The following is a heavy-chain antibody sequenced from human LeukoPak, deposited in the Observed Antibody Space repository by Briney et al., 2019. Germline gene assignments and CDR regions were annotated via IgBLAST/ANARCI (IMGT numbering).Heavy chain of an antibody. D-gene: IGHD2-2*01. V-gene: IGHV4-38-2*02. CDR1: GYSISSGYY. Sequence: PSETLSLTCTVSGYSISSGYYWGWIRQPPGKGLEGIGSIYHSGSTYYNPSLKSRVTISVDTSKNQFSLKLSSVTAADTAVYYCARAPGYCSSTSCRNDAFDIWGQGTMVTVSS. CDR3: ARAPGYCSSTSCRNDAFDI. J-gene: IGHJ3*02. CDR2: IYHSGST.